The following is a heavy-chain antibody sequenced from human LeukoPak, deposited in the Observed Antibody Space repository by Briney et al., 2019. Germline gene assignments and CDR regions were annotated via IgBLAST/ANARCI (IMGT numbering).Heavy chain of an antibody. V-gene: IGHV3-48*03. Sequence: GGPLRLSCAASGFTFSSYEMHWVRQAPGKGLEWVSYISSSGSTIYYADSVKGRFTISRDNTKNSLYLQMNSLRAEDTAVYYCARGRITMVRGAYFDYWGQGTLVTVSS. J-gene: IGHJ4*02. CDR3: ARGRITMVRGAYFDY. CDR2: ISSSGSTI. CDR1: GFTFSSYE. D-gene: IGHD3-10*01.